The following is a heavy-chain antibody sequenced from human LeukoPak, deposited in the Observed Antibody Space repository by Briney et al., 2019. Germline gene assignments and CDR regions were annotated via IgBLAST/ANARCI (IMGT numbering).Heavy chain of an antibody. J-gene: IGHJ4*02. CDR3: ARHGGSGRYYYFDY. D-gene: IGHD3-10*01. CDR1: GYSFNSYW. Sequence: GESLQISRKGSGYSFNSYWIGWVRQMPGKGLEWLGIIYPGDSDTRYSPSFQGQVTISVDKSISTAYLQLSSLTASDTAMYYCARHGGSGRYYYFDYWGQGTLVTVSS. CDR2: IYPGDSDT. V-gene: IGHV5-51*01.